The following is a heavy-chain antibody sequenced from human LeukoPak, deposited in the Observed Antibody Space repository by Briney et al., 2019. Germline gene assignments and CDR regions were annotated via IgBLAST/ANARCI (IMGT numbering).Heavy chain of an antibody. V-gene: IGHV4-31*03. D-gene: IGHD1-26*01. Sequence: PSETLSLTCTVSGGSISSGGYYWGWIRQHPRKGLEWIGHISYSGSSYYNPSLTSRLIISADTSKNQFSLRLSSVTAADTALYYCARGGSGSYYPFDYWGQGTLVTVSS. CDR3: ARGGSGSYYPFDY. CDR2: ISYSGSS. CDR1: GGSISSGGYY. J-gene: IGHJ4*02.